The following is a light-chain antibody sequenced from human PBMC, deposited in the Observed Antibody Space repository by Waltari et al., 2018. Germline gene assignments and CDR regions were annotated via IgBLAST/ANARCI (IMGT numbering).Light chain of an antibody. CDR1: SSDVGGYNY. Sequence: QSALTQPASVSGSPGQSITISCTGTSSDVGGYNYVSWYQQQPGKAPKLMIYEVSNRPSGVSKRFSGAQSGNTASLTISGLQAEDEADYYCSSYTSSSPWVFGGGTKLTVL. CDR3: SSYTSSSPWV. CDR2: EVS. J-gene: IGLJ3*02. V-gene: IGLV2-14*01.